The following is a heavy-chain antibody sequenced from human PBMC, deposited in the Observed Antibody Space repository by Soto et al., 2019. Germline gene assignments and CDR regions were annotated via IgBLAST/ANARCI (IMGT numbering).Heavy chain of an antibody. Sequence: ASVKVSCKASGYTFTSYYMHWVRQAPGQGLEWMGIINPSGGSTSYAQKFQGRVTMTRDTSTSTVYMELSSLRSEDTAVYYCARSSYYYGSGSYPYDYWGQGTLVTVSS. CDR1: GYTFTSYY. CDR2: INPSGGST. CDR3: ARSSYYYGSGSYPYDY. V-gene: IGHV1-46*03. J-gene: IGHJ4*02. D-gene: IGHD3-10*01.